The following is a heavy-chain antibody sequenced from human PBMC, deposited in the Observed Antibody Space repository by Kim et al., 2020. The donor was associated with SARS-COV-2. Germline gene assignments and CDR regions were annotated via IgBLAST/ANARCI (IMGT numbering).Heavy chain of an antibody. Sequence: GGSLRLSCAGSRFTFSDAWMSWVRQAPGKGLEWVGRIKSKTHGGTTDYAAPVKGRFSISRDESKNMLYLQMNSLKTEDTAVYYCTADPFYDVLTGSGWFDPWGQGTLVTVSS. CDR2: IKSKTHGGTT. CDR3: TADPFYDVLTGSGWFDP. V-gene: IGHV3-15*01. D-gene: IGHD3-9*01. CDR1: RFTFSDAW. J-gene: IGHJ5*02.